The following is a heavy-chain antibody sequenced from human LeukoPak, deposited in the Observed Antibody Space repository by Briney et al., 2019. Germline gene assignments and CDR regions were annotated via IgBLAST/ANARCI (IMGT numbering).Heavy chain of an antibody. J-gene: IGHJ6*03. CDR1: GFTFSGYS. V-gene: IGHV3-21*01. Sequence: PGGSLRLSCAASGFTFSGYSMNWVCQAPGKALGWVSSITISGTYIFYADSMKGRFTISRDNAKNSLYLQINSLGPEDTAVYFCARDPYSGNYGSYYYYDMDVWGKGTTVTVSS. CDR3: ARDPYSGNYGSYYYYDMDV. CDR2: ITISGTYI. D-gene: IGHD3-22*01.